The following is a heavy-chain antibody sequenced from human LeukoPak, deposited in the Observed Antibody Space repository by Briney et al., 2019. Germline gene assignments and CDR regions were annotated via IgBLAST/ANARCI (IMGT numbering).Heavy chain of an antibody. CDR1: GGSFSGYY. D-gene: IGHD2-2*02. CDR3: ARGVVPAAIDYYFDY. CDR2: INHSGST. Sequence: SETLSVTCAVYGGSFSGYYWSWIRQPPGKGLEWIGEINHSGSTNYNPSLKSRVTISVDTSKNQFSLKLSSVTAADTAVYYCARGVVPAAIDYYFDYWGQGTLVTVSS. J-gene: IGHJ4*02. V-gene: IGHV4-34*01.